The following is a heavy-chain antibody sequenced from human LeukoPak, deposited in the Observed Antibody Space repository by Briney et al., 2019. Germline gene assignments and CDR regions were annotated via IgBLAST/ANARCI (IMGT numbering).Heavy chain of an antibody. V-gene: IGHV1-18*01. J-gene: IGHJ3*01. D-gene: IGHD3-22*01. Sequence: GASVKVSCNASGYSFTSYSISWVRQAPGQGLEWVGSISPYNGNTNYAQKLQGRVTMTTDTSTSTAYMELRSLRSDDTAVYYCAKGSYYYDSSGYFSAWGQGTMVTVSS. CDR3: AKGSYYYDSSGYFSA. CDR2: ISPYNGNT. CDR1: GYSFTSYS.